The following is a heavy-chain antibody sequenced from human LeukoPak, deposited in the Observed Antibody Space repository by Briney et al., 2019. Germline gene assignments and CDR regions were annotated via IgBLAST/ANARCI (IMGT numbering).Heavy chain of an antibody. J-gene: IGHJ4*02. D-gene: IGHD2-21*02. Sequence: ASVNVSCKTSVYTFTPYDINWVRQAPGQGLEWMGWIDPSNGDTVVAQKFQDRVTMTRDTSISTAYMDLSSVRSDVSAVYFWPIDLGLYCNISDCYPFCAYGGQGTLFIVSS. V-gene: IGHV1-2*02. CDR1: VYTFTPYD. CDR3: PIDLGLYCNISDCYPFCAY. CDR2: IDPSNGDT.